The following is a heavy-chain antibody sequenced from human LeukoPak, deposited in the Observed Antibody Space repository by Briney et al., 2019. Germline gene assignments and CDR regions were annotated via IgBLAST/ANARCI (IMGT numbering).Heavy chain of an antibody. J-gene: IGHJ6*03. CDR1: GYTFTSYG. D-gene: IGHD3-16*01. CDR3: ARAIPPDDPFYYYYYMDV. CDR2: ISAYNGNT. V-gene: IGHV1-18*01. Sequence: ASVKFCCKASGYTFTSYGISWVRQAPGQGLEWMGWISAYNGNTNYAQKLQGRVTMTTDTSTSTAYMELRSLRSDDTAVYYCARAIPPDDPFYYYYYMDVWGKGTTVTVSS.